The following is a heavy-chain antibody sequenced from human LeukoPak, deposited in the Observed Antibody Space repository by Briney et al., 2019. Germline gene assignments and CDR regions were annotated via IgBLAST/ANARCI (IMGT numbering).Heavy chain of an antibody. CDR2: IKQDGSEK. Sequence: PGGSLRLSCAASGFTFSSSWMNWVRQAPGKGLEWVANIKQDGSEKYYVDSVKGRFTISRDNAKNSLYLQMNTLRAEDPAVYYCTSLDYWGQGTLVTVSS. CDR3: TSLDY. J-gene: IGHJ4*02. V-gene: IGHV3-7*01. CDR1: GFTFSSSW.